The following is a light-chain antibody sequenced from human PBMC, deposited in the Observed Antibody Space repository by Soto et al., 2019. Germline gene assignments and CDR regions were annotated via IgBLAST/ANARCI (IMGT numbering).Light chain of an antibody. V-gene: IGLV2-8*01. CDR2: EVT. CDR3: CSHAGDNTYV. Sequence: QSALTQPPSASGSPGQSVTISCTGTSSDVGGYNYVSWYQQHPGKAPKLMSYEVTKRPSGVPDRFSGSKSVNTASLTVSGLQAEDEADYFSCSHAGDNTYVFGTGTKVTV. CDR1: SSDVGGYNY. J-gene: IGLJ1*01.